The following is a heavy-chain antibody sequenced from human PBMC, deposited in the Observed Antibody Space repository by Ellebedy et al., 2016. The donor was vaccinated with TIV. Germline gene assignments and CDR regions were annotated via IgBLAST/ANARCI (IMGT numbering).Heavy chain of an antibody. CDR3: ARAGEYTSSSGMDV. D-gene: IGHD6-6*01. CDR1: GDSVFSDSAA. V-gene: IGHV6-1*01. Sequence: SQTLSLTCAISGDSVFSDSAAWNWIRQSPSRGLQWLGRTYYRSKWYNDYAVFVESRITINPDTSKNQFSLQLNSVSPEDTVVYYCARAGEYTSSSGMDVWGQGTTVTVSS. CDR2: TYYRSKWYN. J-gene: IGHJ6*02.